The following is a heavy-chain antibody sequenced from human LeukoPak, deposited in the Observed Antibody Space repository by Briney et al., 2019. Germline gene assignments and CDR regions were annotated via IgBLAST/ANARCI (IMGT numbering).Heavy chain of an antibody. Sequence: PGGSLRLSCAASGFTFSSYAMSWVRQAPGKGLEWASAISGSGGSTYYADSVKGRFTISRDNSKNTLYLQMNSLRAEDTAVYYCANPGTYDFWSLDYWGQGTLVTVSS. CDR1: GFTFSSYA. D-gene: IGHD3-3*01. CDR2: ISGSGGST. V-gene: IGHV3-23*01. J-gene: IGHJ4*02. CDR3: ANPGTYDFWSLDY.